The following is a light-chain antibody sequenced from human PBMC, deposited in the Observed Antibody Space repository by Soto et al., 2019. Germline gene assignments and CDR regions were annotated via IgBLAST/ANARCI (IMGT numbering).Light chain of an antibody. V-gene: IGKV1-9*01. J-gene: IGKJ5*01. Sequence: IQLTQSPSSLSASVGDRVTITCRASQGISSYLAWYQQKPGKAPNLLIYAASTLQSGVPSRFSGSGSGTDFTLTISSLQSEDFATYYCQQLDSYPITFGQGTRLEIK. CDR2: AAS. CDR1: QGISSY. CDR3: QQLDSYPIT.